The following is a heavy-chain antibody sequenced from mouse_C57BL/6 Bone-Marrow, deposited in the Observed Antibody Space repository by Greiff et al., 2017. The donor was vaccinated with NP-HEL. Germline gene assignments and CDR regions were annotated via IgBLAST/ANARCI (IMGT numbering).Heavy chain of an antibody. D-gene: IGHD1-1*01. V-gene: IGHV5-4*03. J-gene: IGHJ4*01. CDR1: GFTFSSYA. Sequence: DVMLVESGGGLVKPGGSLKLSCAASGFTFSSYAMSWVRQTPEQRLEWVATISDGGSYTYYPDNVKGRFTISRGNAKNNLYLQMSHLKSEDSAWAYYYGSGGDYWGQGTSVTVSS. CDR2: ISDGGSYT. CDR3: YGSGGDY.